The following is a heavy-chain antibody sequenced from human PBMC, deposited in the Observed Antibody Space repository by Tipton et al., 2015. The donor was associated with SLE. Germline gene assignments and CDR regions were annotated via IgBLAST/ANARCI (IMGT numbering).Heavy chain of an antibody. Sequence: SLRLSCAASGFTFSTYAMHWVRQAPGKGLEWVAVMSFDGSEKYYAKSVKDRFTISRDNSKNTLYLQMNSLRTEDTAVYYCARHDDYRYYFDYWGQGTLVTVSS. CDR3: ARHDDYRYYFDY. CDR2: MSFDGSEK. V-gene: IGHV3-30*03. D-gene: IGHD4-11*01. J-gene: IGHJ4*02. CDR1: GFTFSTYA.